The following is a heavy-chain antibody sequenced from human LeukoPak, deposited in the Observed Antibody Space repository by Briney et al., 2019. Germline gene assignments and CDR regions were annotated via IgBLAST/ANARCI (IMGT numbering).Heavy chain of an antibody. CDR1: GFTFSSYA. Sequence: PGGSLRLSCAASGFTFSSYAMSWVRQAPGKGLEWASAFSGSGGSTYYADSVKGRLTISRDNSKNTLYLQMNSLRAEDTAVYYCAKDRRAARGVGAFDIWGQGTMVTVSS. J-gene: IGHJ3*02. D-gene: IGHD6-6*01. CDR2: FSGSGGST. CDR3: AKDRRAARGVGAFDI. V-gene: IGHV3-23*01.